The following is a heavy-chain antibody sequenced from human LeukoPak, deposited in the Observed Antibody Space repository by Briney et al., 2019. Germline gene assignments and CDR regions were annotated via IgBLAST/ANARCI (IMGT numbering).Heavy chain of an antibody. D-gene: IGHD2-15*01. J-gene: IGHJ4*02. Sequence: ASVKVSCKASGYTFTSYGISWVRQAPGQGLEWMGWISAYNGNTNYAQKLQGRVTMTTDTSTSTAYMELRSPRSDDTAVYYCARDLRAGVVVAAGYWGQGTLVTVSS. CDR2: ISAYNGNT. CDR1: GYTFTSYG. V-gene: IGHV1-18*01. CDR3: ARDLRAGVVVAAGY.